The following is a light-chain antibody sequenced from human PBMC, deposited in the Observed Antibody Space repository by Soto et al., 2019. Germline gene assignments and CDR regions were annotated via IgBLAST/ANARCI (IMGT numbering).Light chain of an antibody. CDR3: QQVDSYPLT. Sequence: DIQLTQSPSFLSASVGDRVTITCRASQDISNFLAWFQQKPGRAPKLLIYAVFTLQSGVPSRFSGSGSGAEFTLTISSLQPEDFATYYCQQVDSYPLTFGGGTKLEIK. V-gene: IGKV1-9*01. J-gene: IGKJ4*01. CDR1: QDISNF. CDR2: AVF.